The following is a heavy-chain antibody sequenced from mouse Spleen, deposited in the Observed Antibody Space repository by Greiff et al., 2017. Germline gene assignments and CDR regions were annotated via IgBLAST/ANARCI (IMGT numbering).Heavy chain of an antibody. Sequence: VQLVESGPGLVQPSQSLSITCTVSGFSLTSYGVHWVRQSPGKGLEWLGVIWSGGSTDYNAAFISRLSISKDNSKSQVFFKMNSLQADDTAIYYCARDGIKGHYFDYWGQGTTLTVSS. CDR1: GFSLTSYG. V-gene: IGHV2-2*01. CDR2: IWSGGST. D-gene: IGHD2-4*01. J-gene: IGHJ2*01. CDR3: ARDGIKGHYFDY.